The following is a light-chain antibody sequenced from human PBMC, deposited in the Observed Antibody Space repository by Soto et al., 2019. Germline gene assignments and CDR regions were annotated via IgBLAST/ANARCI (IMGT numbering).Light chain of an antibody. J-gene: IGLJ3*02. CDR1: SSNIGAGYD. CDR2: GNN. V-gene: IGLV1-40*01. CDR3: QSYDSSLSVV. Sequence: QPVLTQPPSVSGAPGQRVTISCTGSSSNIGAGYDVHWYQQLPGTAPKLLIYGNNKGPSGVPDRFSGSKSGTSASLAITGLQAEDEADYYCQSYDSSLSVVFGGGTKLTVL.